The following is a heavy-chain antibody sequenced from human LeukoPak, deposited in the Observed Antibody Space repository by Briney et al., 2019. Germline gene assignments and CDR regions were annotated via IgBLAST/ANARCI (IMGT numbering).Heavy chain of an antibody. Sequence: ASVKVSCKASGYTFTGYYMHWVRQAPGQGLEWMGWIIPNGGGTNYARKFQGRVTMTRATSITTAYMELSRLTSDDTAVYYCARGLPGGFDPWGQGTLVTVSS. V-gene: IGHV1-2*02. J-gene: IGHJ5*02. CDR2: IIPNGGGT. CDR1: GYTFTGYY. D-gene: IGHD4-11*01. CDR3: ARGLPGGFDP.